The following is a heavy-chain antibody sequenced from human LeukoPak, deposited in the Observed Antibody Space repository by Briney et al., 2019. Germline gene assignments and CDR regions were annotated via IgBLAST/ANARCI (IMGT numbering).Heavy chain of an antibody. J-gene: IGHJ6*02. Sequence: PSETLSLTCTVSGGSISSPYWTWIRQPAGKGLEWIGRFYTSGIANYNPSLKSRVTMSVDTSKNQFSLKVTSVTAADTAIYYCAREYGVWFGEHYYYNGMDVWGQGISVTVSS. V-gene: IGHV4-4*07. CDR2: FYTSGIA. CDR1: GGSISSPY. CDR3: AREYGVWFGEHYYYNGMDV. D-gene: IGHD3-10*01.